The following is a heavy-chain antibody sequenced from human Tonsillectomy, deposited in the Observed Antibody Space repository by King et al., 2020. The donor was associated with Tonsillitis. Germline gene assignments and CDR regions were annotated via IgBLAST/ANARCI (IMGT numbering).Heavy chain of an antibody. CDR1: GGSIGGGAYY. D-gene: IGHD2-15*01. J-gene: IGHJ5*02. CDR3: ASYEGGVFDP. CDR2: IYDSENT. V-gene: IGHV4-31*03. Sequence: VQLQESGPGVVKPSQTLSLTCTVSGGSIGGGAYYWSWIRQHPGKGLEWIGYIYDSENTYYNPSLKSRLTISVDTSKNQFSLKLGSVTAADTAIYYCASYEGGVFDPWGRGTLVTVSS.